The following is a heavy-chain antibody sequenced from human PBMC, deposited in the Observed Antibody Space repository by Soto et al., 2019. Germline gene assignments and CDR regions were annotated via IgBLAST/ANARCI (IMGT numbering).Heavy chain of an antibody. Sequence: SETLSLTCTVSGGSISSYYWSWIRQPPGKGLEWIGYIYYSGSTNYNPSLKSRVTISVDTSKNQFSLKLSSVTAADTAVYYCARDSDGITMVRGVIIHYYYGMDVWGKGTTVTVSS. CDR3: ARDSDGITMVRGVIIHYYYGMDV. J-gene: IGHJ6*04. CDR1: GGSISSYY. CDR2: IYYSGST. V-gene: IGHV4-59*01. D-gene: IGHD3-10*01.